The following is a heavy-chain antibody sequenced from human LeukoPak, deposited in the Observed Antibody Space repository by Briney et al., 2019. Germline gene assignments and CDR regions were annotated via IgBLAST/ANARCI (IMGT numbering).Heavy chain of an antibody. CDR1: GGTFSSYA. CDR2: IIPIFGTA. D-gene: IGHD5-12*01. Sequence: ASVKVSCKASGGTFSSYAISWVRQAPGQGLEWMGGIIPIFGTANCAQKFQDKVTITADESTSTAYMELSSLRSEDTAVYYCASSPINKVVHYYYYMDVWGKGTTVTVSS. V-gene: IGHV1-69*13. CDR3: ASSPINKVVHYYYYMDV. J-gene: IGHJ6*03.